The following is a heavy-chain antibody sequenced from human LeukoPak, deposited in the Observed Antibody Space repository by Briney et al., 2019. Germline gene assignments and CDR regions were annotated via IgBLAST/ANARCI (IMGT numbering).Heavy chain of an antibody. J-gene: IGHJ3*02. V-gene: IGHV3-23*01. CDR1: GFTFSSYA. CDR2: ISGSGGST. CDR3: AKVVVLVPAAWRGAFDI. Sequence: GGSLRLSCAASGFTFSSYAMSWVRQAPGKGLEWVSAISGSGGSTYYADSVKGRVTISRDNSKNTLYLQMNSLRGEDTAVYYCAKVVVLVPAAWRGAFDIWGQGTMVTVSS. D-gene: IGHD2-2*01.